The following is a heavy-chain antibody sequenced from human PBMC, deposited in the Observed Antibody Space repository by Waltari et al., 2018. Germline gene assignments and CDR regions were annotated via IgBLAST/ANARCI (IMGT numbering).Heavy chain of an antibody. Sequence: GFAFSNYWIHWVRQAPGRGLEWVSRISGDGTSISNADSVGGRFSISRDNYKNTVYLQIHSLRAEDTAVFYCARLMLSHPENGMDVWGQGTSVTVS. J-gene: IGHJ6*02. CDR3: ARLMLSHPENGMDV. CDR1: GFAFSNYW. V-gene: IGHV3-74*01. CDR2: ISGDGTSI. D-gene: IGHD3-10*02.